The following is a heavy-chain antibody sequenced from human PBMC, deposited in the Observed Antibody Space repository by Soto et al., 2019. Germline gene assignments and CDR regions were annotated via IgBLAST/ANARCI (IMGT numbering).Heavy chain of an antibody. J-gene: IGHJ5*02. Sequence: SSETLSLTCAVSGGSISSGDYSWSWIRQPPGKGLEWIGYIYRSGSTYSNPSLKSRVIISVDTSKNQFALNLNSVTAADTAVYYCARAGAGFGNDNWFDPWGQGTLVTVSS. V-gene: IGHV4-30-2*01. CDR3: ARAGAGFGNDNWFDP. D-gene: IGHD3-10*01. CDR1: GGSISSGDYS. CDR2: IYRSGST.